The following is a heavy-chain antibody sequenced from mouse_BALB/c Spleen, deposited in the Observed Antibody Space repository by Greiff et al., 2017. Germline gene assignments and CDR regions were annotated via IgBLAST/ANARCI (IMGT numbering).Heavy chain of an antibody. J-gene: IGHJ2*01. Sequence: EVQRVESGGGLVKPGGSLKLSCAASGFTFSSYAMSWVRQSPEKRLEWVAEISSGGSYTYYPDTVTGRFTISRDNAKNTLYLEMSSLRSEDTAMYYCARDLYFDYWGQGTTLTVSS. V-gene: IGHV5-9-4*01. CDR3: ARDLYFDY. CDR1: GFTFSSYA. CDR2: ISSGGSYT.